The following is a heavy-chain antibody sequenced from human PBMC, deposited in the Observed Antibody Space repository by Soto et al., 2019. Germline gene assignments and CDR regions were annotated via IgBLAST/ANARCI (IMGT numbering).Heavy chain of an antibody. CDR3: ARGGPTGGSYKYNWFDP. CDR1: GGSISNYY. J-gene: IGHJ5*02. CDR2: ISYSGST. D-gene: IGHD2-15*01. V-gene: IGHV4-30-4*01. Sequence: PSETLSLTCNVSGGSISNYYWSWIRQPPGRGLEWIGYISYSGSTYYNTSLKSRVTISVDTSKNQFSLKLNSVTAADTAVYYCARGGPTGGSYKYNWFDPWGQGTLVTVSS.